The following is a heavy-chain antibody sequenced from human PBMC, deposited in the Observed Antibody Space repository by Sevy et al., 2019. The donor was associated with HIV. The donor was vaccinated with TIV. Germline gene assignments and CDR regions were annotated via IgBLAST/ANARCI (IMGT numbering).Heavy chain of an antibody. J-gene: IGHJ6*02. Sequence: GESLKISCAASGFTFSSYWMSWVRQAPGKGLEWVANIKQDGSEKYYVDPVKGRFTISRDNAKNSLYLQMNSLGAEDTAVYYCARDGGRDRVVYYYGMDVWGQGTTVTVSS. V-gene: IGHV3-7*01. CDR1: GFTFSSYW. CDR2: IKQDGSEK. CDR3: ARDGGRDRVVYYYGMDV. D-gene: IGHD3-22*01.